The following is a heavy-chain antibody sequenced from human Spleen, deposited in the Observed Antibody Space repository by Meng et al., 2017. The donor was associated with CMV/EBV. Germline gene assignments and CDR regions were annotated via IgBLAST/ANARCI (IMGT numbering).Heavy chain of an antibody. Sequence: ASGSTFTGYYMHWVRQAPGQGLEWMGWINPNSGGTNYAQKFQGRVTMTRDTSISTAYMELSRLRSDDTAVYYCATFGIVVVPAECDYWGQGTLVTVSS. J-gene: IGHJ4*02. CDR1: GSTFTGYY. D-gene: IGHD2-2*01. CDR2: INPNSGGT. V-gene: IGHV1-2*02. CDR3: ATFGIVVVPAECDY.